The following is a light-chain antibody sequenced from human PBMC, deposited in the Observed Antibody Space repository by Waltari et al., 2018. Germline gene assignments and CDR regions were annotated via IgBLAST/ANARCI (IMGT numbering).Light chain of an antibody. CDR1: SPNIGGND. CDR3: GTWDSSLAVWM. CDR2: DDN. J-gene: IGLJ3*02. V-gene: IGLV1-51*02. Sequence: QSLLTQPPSLSAAPGQRVTIYCSGTSPNIGGNDVFWYQQFPGKAPRLLIYDDNRRPAGIPDRFSGSKSATSASLVISRLQTGDEADYYCGTWDSSLAVWMFGGGTRLTVL.